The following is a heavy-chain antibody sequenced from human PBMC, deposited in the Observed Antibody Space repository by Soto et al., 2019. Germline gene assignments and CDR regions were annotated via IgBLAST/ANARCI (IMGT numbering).Heavy chain of an antibody. V-gene: IGHV3-23*01. CDR3: AKVPGEWLVRGDWFDP. CDR2: ISGSGGST. CDR1: GFTFRSYA. Sequence: GGSLRLSCAASGFTFRSYAMSWVRQAPGKGLEWVSAISGSGGSTYYADSVKGRFTISRDNSKNTLYLQMNSLRAEDTAVYYCAKVPGEWLVRGDWFDPWGQGTLVTVSS. D-gene: IGHD6-19*01. J-gene: IGHJ5*02.